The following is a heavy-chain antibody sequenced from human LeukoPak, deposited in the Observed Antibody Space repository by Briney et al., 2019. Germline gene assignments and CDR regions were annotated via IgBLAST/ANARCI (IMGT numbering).Heavy chain of an antibody. CDR3: AKDSEGYDY. CDR1: GXTFSSYG. CDR2: ISYDGSNK. Sequence: GSLRLSCSASGXTFSSYGMHWVRQAPGKGLEWVAVISYDGSNKYYADSVKGRFTISRDNSKNTLYLQMNSLRAEDTAVYYCAKDSEGYDYWGQGTLVTVSS. V-gene: IGHV3-30*18. D-gene: IGHD3-22*01. J-gene: IGHJ4*02.